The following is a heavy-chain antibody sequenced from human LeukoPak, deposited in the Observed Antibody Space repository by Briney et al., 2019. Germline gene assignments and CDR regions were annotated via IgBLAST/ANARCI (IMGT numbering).Heavy chain of an antibody. CDR1: GGTFSSYA. V-gene: IGHV1-69*13. Sequence: SVKVSCKASGGTFSSYAISWVRQAPGQGLEWMGGIIPIFGTANYAQKFQGRITITADESTSTAYMELSSLRPEDTAVYYCASDYGGNTLDYWGQGTLVTVSS. CDR3: ASDYGGNTLDY. D-gene: IGHD4-23*01. CDR2: IIPIFGTA. J-gene: IGHJ4*02.